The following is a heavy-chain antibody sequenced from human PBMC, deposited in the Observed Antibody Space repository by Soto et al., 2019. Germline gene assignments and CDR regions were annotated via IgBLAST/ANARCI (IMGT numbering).Heavy chain of an antibody. V-gene: IGHV3-7*01. Sequence: VQMVQSGGGLVQPGGSLRLSCAVSGFTFSAFRMTWVRQAPGRGLEWVATINHDGSEKYYVDSVTGRFTISRDNAKSSLYLQMNSLRAEDTAVYYCMRDRYWSPHWGQGTQVTVSS. J-gene: IGHJ4*02. CDR1: GFTFSAFR. CDR3: MRDRYWSPH. D-gene: IGHD1-20*01. CDR2: INHDGSEK.